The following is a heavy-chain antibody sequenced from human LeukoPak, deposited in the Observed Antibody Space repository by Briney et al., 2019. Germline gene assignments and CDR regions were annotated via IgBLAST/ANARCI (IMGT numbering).Heavy chain of an antibody. CDR1: GFTFSSYA. V-gene: IGHV3-30*04. D-gene: IGHD4-17*01. CDR2: ISYDGSNK. CDR3: AGAHVDYEFFDY. Sequence: GGSLRLSCAASGFTFSSYAMHWVRQAPGKGLEWVAVISYDGSNKYYADSVKGRFTISRDNSKNTLYLQMNSLRAEDTAVYYCAGAHVDYEFFDYWGQGTLVTVSS. J-gene: IGHJ4*02.